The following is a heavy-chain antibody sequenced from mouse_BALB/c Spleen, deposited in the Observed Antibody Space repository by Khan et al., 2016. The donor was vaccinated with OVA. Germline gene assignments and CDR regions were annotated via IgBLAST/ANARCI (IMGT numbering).Heavy chain of an antibody. V-gene: IGHV9-4*02. CDR2: INTHSGVP. D-gene: IGHD2-14*01. CDR3: ARGGAAYYRNDGGAMDY. Sequence: QIQLVQSGPELKKPGETVRISCKASGYTFTTAGVQWVQKMPGKGLKWIGWINTHSGVPKYAEDFKGRFAFSLETSASTVYLQITNLKNEDTATYFCARGGAAYYRNDGGAMDYWGQGTSVTVSS. CDR1: GYTFTTAG. J-gene: IGHJ4*01.